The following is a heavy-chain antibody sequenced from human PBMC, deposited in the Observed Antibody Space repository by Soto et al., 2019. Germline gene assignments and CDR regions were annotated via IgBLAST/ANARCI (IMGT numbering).Heavy chain of an antibody. CDR2: IIPIFGTA. J-gene: IGHJ5*02. CDR1: GGTFSSYA. CDR3: ANSYYYDSSGYPPAPNWCDP. V-gene: IGHV1-69*06. D-gene: IGHD3-22*01. Sequence: GASVKVSCKASGGTFSSYAISWVRQAPGQGLEWMGGIIPIFGTANYAQKFQGRVTITADKSTSTAYMELSSLRSEDTAVYYCANSYYYDSSGYPPAPNWCDPWGQGTLVTVSS.